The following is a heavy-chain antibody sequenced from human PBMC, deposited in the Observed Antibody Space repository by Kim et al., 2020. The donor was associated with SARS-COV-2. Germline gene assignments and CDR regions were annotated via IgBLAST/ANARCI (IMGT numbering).Heavy chain of an antibody. CDR1: GYTFKTYS. J-gene: IGHJ4*02. Sequence: ASVKVSCKTSGYTFKTYSVAWVRQAPGQGLEWMGWISIQKGNRDYAQKFRGRITMTADTSTSTVYLDLRSLTSEDTALYYCARVCWGSNGCLEYWGQGTLISVSS. D-gene: IGHD3-16*02. CDR2: ISIQKGNR. CDR3: ARVCWGSNGCLEY. V-gene: IGHV1-18*01.